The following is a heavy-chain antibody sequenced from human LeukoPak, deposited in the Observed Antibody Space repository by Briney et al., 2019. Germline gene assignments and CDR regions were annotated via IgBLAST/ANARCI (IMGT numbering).Heavy chain of an antibody. CDR1: GGSISSSSYY. D-gene: IGHD6-13*01. J-gene: IGHJ5*02. CDR3: ARLPAERIAAAGTFWFDP. CDR2: IYYSGIT. Sequence: PSETLSLTCTVSGGSISSSSYYWGWIRQPPGKGLEWIGSIYYSGITYYNPSLKSRVTISVDTSKNQFSLKLSSVTAADTAVYYCARLPAERIAAAGTFWFDPWGQGTLVAVSS. V-gene: IGHV4-39*01.